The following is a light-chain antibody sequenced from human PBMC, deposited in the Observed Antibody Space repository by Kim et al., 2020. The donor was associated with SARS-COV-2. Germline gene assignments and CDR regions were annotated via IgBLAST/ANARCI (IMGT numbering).Light chain of an antibody. Sequence: GKTARITCGGNNIGSKSVHWDQQKPGQAPVLVIYYDSDRPSGIPERFSGSNSGNTATLTISRVEAGDEADYYCQVWDSSSDHPVFGGGTQLTVL. CDR2: YDS. J-gene: IGLJ3*02. V-gene: IGLV3-21*04. CDR3: QVWDSSSDHPV. CDR1: NIGSKS.